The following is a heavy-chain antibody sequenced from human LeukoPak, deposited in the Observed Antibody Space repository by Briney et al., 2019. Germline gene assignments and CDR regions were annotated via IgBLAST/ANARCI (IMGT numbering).Heavy chain of an antibody. CDR2: IIPILGIA. V-gene: IGHV1-69*04. CDR1: GGTFSSYA. Sequence: ASVKVSCKASGGTFSSYAISWVRQAPGQGLEWMGRIIPILGIANYAQKFQGRVTITADKSTSTAYMELSSLRSEDTAVYYCARAGGTVAPPGAFDIWGQGTMVTVSS. J-gene: IGHJ3*02. CDR3: ARAGGTVAPPGAFDI. D-gene: IGHD4-23*01.